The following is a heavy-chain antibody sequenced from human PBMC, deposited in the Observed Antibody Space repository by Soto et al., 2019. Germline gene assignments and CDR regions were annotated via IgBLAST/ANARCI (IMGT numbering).Heavy chain of an antibody. CDR3: ATQAHGGYYYYYMDV. CDR1: GGSISSYY. V-gene: IGHV4-59*01. J-gene: IGHJ6*03. Sequence: SETLSLTCTVSGGSISSYYWSWIRQPPGKGLEWIGYIYYSGSTNYNPSLKSRVTISVDTSKNQFSLKLSSVTAADTAVYYCATQAHGGYYYYYMDVWGKGTTVTVSS. CDR2: IYYSGST. D-gene: IGHD2-15*01.